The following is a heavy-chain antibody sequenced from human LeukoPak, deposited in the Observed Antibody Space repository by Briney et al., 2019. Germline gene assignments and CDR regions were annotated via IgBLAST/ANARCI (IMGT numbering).Heavy chain of an antibody. V-gene: IGHV3-53*01. CDR1: GFTVSSNY. D-gene: IGHD3-3*01. CDR2: IYSGGST. CDR3: GRIRFLEWFYDY. J-gene: IGHJ4*02. Sequence: PGGSLRLSCAASGFTVSSNYMSWVRQAPGKGLEWVSVIYSGGSTYYADSVKGRFTISRDNSKNTLYLQMNSLRAEDTAVYYCGRIRFLEWFYDYWGQGTLVTVSS.